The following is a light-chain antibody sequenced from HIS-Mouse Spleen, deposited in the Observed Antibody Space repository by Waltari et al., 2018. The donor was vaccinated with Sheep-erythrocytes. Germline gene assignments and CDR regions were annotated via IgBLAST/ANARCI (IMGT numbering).Light chain of an antibody. Sequence: QSALTQPASVSGSPGQSVTISCTGTSSDVGGYNYVSWYQQHPGKAPKLMFYEVSKRPSVVPERVSCSKAVHTASLTVSGLQAEDEADYYCSSYAGSNNWVFGGGTKLTVL. CDR1: SSDVGGYNY. CDR3: SSYAGSNNWV. J-gene: IGLJ3*02. V-gene: IGLV2-8*01. CDR2: EVS.